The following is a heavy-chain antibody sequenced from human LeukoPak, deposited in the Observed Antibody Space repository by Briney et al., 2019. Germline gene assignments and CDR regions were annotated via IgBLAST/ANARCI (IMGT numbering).Heavy chain of an antibody. V-gene: IGHV3-30*04. CDR3: ARVRGCSTTSCSTSGGIDY. D-gene: IGHD2-2*01. Sequence: PGGSLRLSCAASGFTFSTNAMHWVRQAPGKGLEWVAVISYDGTDKYYADSVKDRFTISRDNSRNTLYLQMNGLRAEDTAAYYCARVRGCSTTSCSTSGGIDYWGQGTLVTVSS. CDR1: GFTFSTNA. J-gene: IGHJ4*02. CDR2: ISYDGTDK.